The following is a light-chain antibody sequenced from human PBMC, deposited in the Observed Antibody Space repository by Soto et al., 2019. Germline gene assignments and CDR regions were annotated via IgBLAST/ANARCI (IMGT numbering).Light chain of an antibody. CDR1: QSISSS. V-gene: IGKV1-39*01. CDR2: AAS. J-gene: IGKJ1*01. CDR3: QQTHSPPPT. Sequence: DIQMTQSPSSLSASVGDRVTITCRASQSISSSLNWYQQKPGKAPKLLIYAASSLQSGVPSRFSGSGSGTDFTLIINSLQPEDFATYHCQQTHSPPPTFGQGTKVDIK.